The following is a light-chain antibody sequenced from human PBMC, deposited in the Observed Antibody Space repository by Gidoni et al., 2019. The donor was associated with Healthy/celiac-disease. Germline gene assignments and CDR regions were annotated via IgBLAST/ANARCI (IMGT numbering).Light chain of an antibody. J-gene: IGLJ2*01. Sequence: QSVLTQPPSPSGTPGQRVTISCSGSSSNIGSNTVNLYQQLPGTAPKLLIYSNNQRPSGVPDRFSGSKSGTSASLAISGLQSEDEADYYCAAWDDSLNGVVFGGGTKLTVL. CDR1: SSNIGSNT. CDR2: SNN. V-gene: IGLV1-44*01. CDR3: AAWDDSLNGVV.